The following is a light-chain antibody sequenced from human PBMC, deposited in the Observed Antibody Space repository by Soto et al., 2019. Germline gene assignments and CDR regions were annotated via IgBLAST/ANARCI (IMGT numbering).Light chain of an antibody. CDR1: ESLSTY. Sequence: EIVMTQSPATLSVSPGERVTLSCRASESLSTYLAWDQQKPGQTPRLRIYGAFTKATGIPARFSGSGSATDFTLTSSSLQSVYLAVSYCQGYGDWPFAFGQGTKVEI. CDR3: QGYGDWPFA. J-gene: IGKJ2*01. V-gene: IGKV3-15*01. CDR2: GAF.